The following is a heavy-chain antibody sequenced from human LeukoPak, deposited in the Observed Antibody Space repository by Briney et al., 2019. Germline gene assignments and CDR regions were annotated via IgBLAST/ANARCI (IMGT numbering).Heavy chain of an antibody. V-gene: IGHV1-69*05. CDR2: IIPILGTA. CDR3: ARGYYYDSSASWFDP. CDR1: GGTFSSYA. Sequence: SVKVSCKASGGTFSSYAISWVRQAPGQGLEWMGGIIPILGTANYAQKFQGRATITTDESTSTAYMELSSLRSEDTAVYYCARGYYYDSSASWFDPWGQGTLVTVSS. D-gene: IGHD3-22*01. J-gene: IGHJ5*02.